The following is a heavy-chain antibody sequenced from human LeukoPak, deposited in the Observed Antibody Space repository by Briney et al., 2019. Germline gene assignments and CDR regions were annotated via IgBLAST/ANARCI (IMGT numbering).Heavy chain of an antibody. V-gene: IGHV1-69*04. Sequence: SVKVSCKASVGTFSSYAISWVRQAPGQGLEWMGRIIPILGIANYAQKFQGRVTITADKSTSTAYMELSSLRSEDTAVYYCARDTTYYYDSSGYPTFDYWGQGTLVTVSS. CDR3: ARDTTYYYDSSGYPTFDY. CDR2: IIPILGIA. J-gene: IGHJ4*02. CDR1: VGTFSSYA. D-gene: IGHD3-22*01.